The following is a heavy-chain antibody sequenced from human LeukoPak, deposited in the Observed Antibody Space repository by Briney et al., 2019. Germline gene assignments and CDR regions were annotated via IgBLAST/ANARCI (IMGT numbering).Heavy chain of an antibody. D-gene: IGHD5-12*01. V-gene: IGHV3-48*01. Sequence: GGSLRLSCAASGFTFSGYPIHWVRQAPGKGLEWVSYISDSSAMYYADSVRGRFTISRENDKNSLFLQMNSLRAEDTAVYYCARDGGYSGYDADCWGQGTLVTVSS. CDR3: ARDGGYSGYDADC. CDR1: GFTFSGYP. J-gene: IGHJ4*02. CDR2: ISDSSAM.